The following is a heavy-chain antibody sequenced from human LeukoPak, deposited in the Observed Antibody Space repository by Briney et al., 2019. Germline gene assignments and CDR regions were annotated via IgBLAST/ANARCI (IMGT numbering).Heavy chain of an antibody. CDR3: SRSRIAVAGTIWFDP. CDR2: MNPNSGNT. D-gene: IGHD6-13*01. V-gene: IGHV1-8*01. CDR1: GYTFTSYD. Sequence: GASVKVSCKASGYTFTSYDIHWVRQATGQGLEWMGWMNPNSGNTGYAQKFQGRVTITRNTSISTAYMELGSVRSEDTAVYYCSRSRIAVAGTIWFDPWGQGTLVTVPS. J-gene: IGHJ5*02.